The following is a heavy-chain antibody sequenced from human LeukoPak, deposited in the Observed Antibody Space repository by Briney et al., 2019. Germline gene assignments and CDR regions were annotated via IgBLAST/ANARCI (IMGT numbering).Heavy chain of an antibody. Sequence: GGSLRLSCAASGFTFSSYGMHWARQAPGKGLEWVAVISYDGSNKYYADSVKGRFTISRDNSKNTLYLQMNSLRAEDTAVYYCAKDGASRGEEFDPWGQGTLVTVSS. V-gene: IGHV3-30*18. CDR2: ISYDGSNK. CDR3: AKDGASRGEEFDP. J-gene: IGHJ5*02. D-gene: IGHD6-19*01. CDR1: GFTFSSYG.